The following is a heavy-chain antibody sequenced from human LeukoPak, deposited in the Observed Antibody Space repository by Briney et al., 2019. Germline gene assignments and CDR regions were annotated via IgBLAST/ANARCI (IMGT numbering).Heavy chain of an antibody. CDR2: IYTSGST. Sequence: SQTLSLTCTVSGGSISSGSYYWSWIRQPAGKGLEWIGRIYTSGSTNYNPSLKSRVTISVDTSKNQFSLKLSSVTAADTAVYYCARVGCSSTSCYSRFDPWGQGTLVTVSS. CDR1: GGSISSGSYY. CDR3: ARVGCSSTSCYSRFDP. V-gene: IGHV4-61*02. D-gene: IGHD2-2*02. J-gene: IGHJ5*02.